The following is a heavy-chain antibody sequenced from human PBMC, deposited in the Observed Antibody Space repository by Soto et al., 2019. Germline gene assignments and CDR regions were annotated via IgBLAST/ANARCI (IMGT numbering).Heavy chain of an antibody. V-gene: IGHV4-39*07. D-gene: IGHD1-7*01. Sequence: SETLSLTCTVSGGSISSSSYYWGWIRQPPGKGLEWIGNIYYSGSTNYNPSLRSRVTISVDTSKNQFSLKLSSVTAADTAVYYCARTELELYDYWGQGTLVTVSS. CDR1: GGSISSSSYY. CDR3: ARTELELYDY. CDR2: IYYSGST. J-gene: IGHJ4*02.